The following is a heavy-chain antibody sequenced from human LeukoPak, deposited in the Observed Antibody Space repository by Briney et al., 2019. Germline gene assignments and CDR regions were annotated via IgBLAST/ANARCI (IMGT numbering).Heavy chain of an antibody. CDR3: GKSRVGGSLNSYDY. Sequence: GESLKISFKASGYKVMDYWNGWVRQTPGKGLELMGIIYFYVSDTIYSPSFDGQVIISGDKSTATAYLQWSSLKASDTAIYYCGKSRVGGSLNSYDYWGQGTLVTVSS. V-gene: IGHV5-51*01. CDR1: GYKVMDYW. D-gene: IGHD4-23*01. CDR2: IYFYVSDT. J-gene: IGHJ4*02.